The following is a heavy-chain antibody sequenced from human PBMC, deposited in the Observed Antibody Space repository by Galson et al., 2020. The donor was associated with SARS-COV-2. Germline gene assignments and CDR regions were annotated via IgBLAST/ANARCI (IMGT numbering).Heavy chain of an antibody. Sequence: SQTLSLTCTVSGASISSPDYYWSWIRQPPGKGLEYIGYIYNSGSTYYNPSLKRRVTISVDTSKNQFSLKLSSVTAADTAIYYCATEPSYYDSSGHHPNDVFDIWGQGTMVTVSS. CDR1: GASISSPDYY. CDR3: ATEPSYYDSSGHHPNDVFDI. D-gene: IGHD3-22*01. J-gene: IGHJ3*02. V-gene: IGHV4-30-4*01. CDR2: IYNSGST.